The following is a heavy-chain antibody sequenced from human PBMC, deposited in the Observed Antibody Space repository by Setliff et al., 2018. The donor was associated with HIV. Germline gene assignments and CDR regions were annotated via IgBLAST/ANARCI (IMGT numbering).Heavy chain of an antibody. J-gene: IGHJ4*02. D-gene: IGHD2-15*01. CDR2: FSFSGSI. V-gene: IGHV4-39*07. CDR1: GGSINSSGFY. CDR3: ARGGTLGYCNGGSCLRGIDY. Sequence: PSETLSLTCTVSGGSINSSGFYWGWIRQPPEKGLEWIGSFSFSGSIYFNPSLKSRVTISGDTSKDQFSLNLTSVTAADTAVYFCARGGTLGYCNGGSCLRGIDYWGQGTQVTVSS.